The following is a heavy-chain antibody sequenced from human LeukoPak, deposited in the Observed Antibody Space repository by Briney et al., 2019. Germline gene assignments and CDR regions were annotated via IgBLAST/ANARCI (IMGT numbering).Heavy chain of an antibody. V-gene: IGHV4-38-2*02. Sequence: SETLSLTCTVSGYSISNGYYWGWIRQPPGKGLEWIGSIYHSGSTYYNPSLKSRVTISVDTSKNQFSLKLSSVTAADTAVYYCARVWSSYCGGDCYSSFDYWGQGTLVTVSS. J-gene: IGHJ4*02. CDR1: GYSISNGYY. CDR2: IYHSGST. D-gene: IGHD2-21*02. CDR3: ARVWSSYCGGDCYSSFDY.